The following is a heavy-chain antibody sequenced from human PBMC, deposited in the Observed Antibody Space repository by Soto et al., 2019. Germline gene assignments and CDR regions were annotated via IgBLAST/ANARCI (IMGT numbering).Heavy chain of an antibody. D-gene: IGHD6-6*01. CDR3: AKDRLAARIHDYYYYYGMDV. Sequence: GGSLRLSCAASGFTFSSYGMHWVRQAPGKGLEWLAVISYDGSNKYYADSVKGRFTISRDNSKNTLYLQMNSLRAEDTAVYYCAKDRLAARIHDYYYYYGMDVWGQGTTVTVSS. CDR2: ISYDGSNK. V-gene: IGHV3-30*18. J-gene: IGHJ6*02. CDR1: GFTFSSYG.